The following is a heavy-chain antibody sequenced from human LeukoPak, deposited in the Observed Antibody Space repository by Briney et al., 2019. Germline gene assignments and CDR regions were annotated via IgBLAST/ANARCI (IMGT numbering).Heavy chain of an antibody. D-gene: IGHD3-22*01. Sequence: SETLSLTCAVYGGSFSGYYWSWIRQPPGKGLEWIGEINHSGSTNYSPSLKSRVTISVDTSKNQFSLKLSSVTAADTAVYYCARGRGQSYYYDSSGYPVWGQGTLVTVSS. V-gene: IGHV4-34*01. J-gene: IGHJ4*02. CDR2: INHSGST. CDR1: GGSFSGYY. CDR3: ARGRGQSYYYDSSGYPV.